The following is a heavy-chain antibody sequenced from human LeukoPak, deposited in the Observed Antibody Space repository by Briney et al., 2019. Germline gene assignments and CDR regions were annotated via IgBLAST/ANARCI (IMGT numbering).Heavy chain of an antibody. CDR2: INPNSGGT. Sequence: ASVKVSCKASGYIFTTYGISWVRQAPGQGLEWMGWINPNSGGTKYAQKFQGRVTMTRDTSISTAYMELRRLRSDDTAVYYCARDQRRGEDYWGQGTLVTVSS. CDR3: ARDQRRGEDY. J-gene: IGHJ4*02. V-gene: IGHV1-2*02. CDR1: GYIFTTYG.